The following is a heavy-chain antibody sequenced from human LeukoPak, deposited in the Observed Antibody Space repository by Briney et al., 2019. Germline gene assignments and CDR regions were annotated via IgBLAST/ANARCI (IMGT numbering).Heavy chain of an antibody. J-gene: IGHJ5*02. CDR1: GFAFSNYG. CDR2: ISSDGSHK. D-gene: IGHD6-13*01. V-gene: IGHV3-30*03. Sequence: PGGSLRLSCAASGFAFSNYGMNWVRQAPGEGLEWVAVISSDGSHKYYADSVKGRFTISRDNSKNTLYLEMNSLRAEDTAVYYCAREDAAAGTRWFDPWGQGTLVTVSS. CDR3: AREDAAAGTRWFDP.